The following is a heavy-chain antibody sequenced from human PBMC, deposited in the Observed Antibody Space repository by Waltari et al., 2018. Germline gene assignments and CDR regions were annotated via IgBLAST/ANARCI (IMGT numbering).Heavy chain of an antibody. Sequence: NWWSWVRQSTEKEREWIGQVHRSGGTTYNPSFASRVDLSLAMSINQCSLKVVSATAADPAVYYCARDRGRGLYLDSWGQGTLVTVSP. CDR2: VHRSGGT. V-gene: IGHV4-4*02. D-gene: IGHD2-15*01. CDR1: NW. CDR3: ARDRGRGLYLDS. J-gene: IGHJ4*02.